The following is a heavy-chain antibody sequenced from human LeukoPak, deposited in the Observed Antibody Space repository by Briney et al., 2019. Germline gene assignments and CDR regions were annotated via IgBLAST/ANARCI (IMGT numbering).Heavy chain of an antibody. J-gene: IGHJ4*02. D-gene: IGHD3-3*01. Sequence: VSVSCTASGGTFRSYAISGGRQAPGGGVEWGGGIIPILCIPNYAQQFQGRVTITADNSTSTVYMELSSLRSEDTAVYYCARVSTIFGVVIRRYYFDYWGQGTLVTVSS. CDR1: GGTFRSYA. V-gene: IGHV1-69*10. CDR3: ARVSTIFGVVIRRYYFDY. CDR2: IIPILCIP.